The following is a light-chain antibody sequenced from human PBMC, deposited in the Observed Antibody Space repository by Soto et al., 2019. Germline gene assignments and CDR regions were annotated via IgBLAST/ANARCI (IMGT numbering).Light chain of an antibody. V-gene: IGKV3-15*01. CDR1: QSVSSN. J-gene: IGKJ5*01. Sequence: ELVLTQSPATLSVSPGERATLSCRASQSVSSNLAWYQQKPGQAPRLLIYGASTRATGIPARFSGSGAGTEFTLTISSLLSEDFAVYYCQQYNNWPPITFGQGTRLEI. CDR3: QQYNNWPPIT. CDR2: GAS.